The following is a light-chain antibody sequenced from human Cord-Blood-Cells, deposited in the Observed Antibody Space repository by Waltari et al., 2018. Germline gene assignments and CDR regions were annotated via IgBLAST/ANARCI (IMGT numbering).Light chain of an antibody. CDR3: QQRINWPFT. CDR2: DAS. V-gene: IGKV3-11*01. Sequence: EIVLTQSPATLSLSPGERAPLSCRAIQSVSSYLAWYQQKPGQGARLLIYDASHRATGIPARFRGSGSGKDFTLTVSSLEPEDFAVYYCQQRINWPFTLGPGTKVDIK. J-gene: IGKJ3*01. CDR1: QSVSSY.